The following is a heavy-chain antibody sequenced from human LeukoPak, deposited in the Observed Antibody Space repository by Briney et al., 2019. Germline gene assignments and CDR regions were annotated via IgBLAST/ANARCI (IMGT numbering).Heavy chain of an antibody. CDR3: ARETRALAELWFGVDY. D-gene: IGHD6-19*01. CDR1: GGSVSSGSYY. V-gene: IGHV4-61*01. J-gene: IGHJ4*02. Sequence: SETLSLTCTVSGGSVSSGSYYWSWIRQPPGKGLDWIGYIYYSGTTNYNPSLKSRVTISVDTSKNQFSLKLSSVTAADTAVYYCARETRALAELWFGVDYWGQGTLVTVSS. CDR2: IYYSGTT.